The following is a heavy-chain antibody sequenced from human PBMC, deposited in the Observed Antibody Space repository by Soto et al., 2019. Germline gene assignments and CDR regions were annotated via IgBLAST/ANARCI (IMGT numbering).Heavy chain of an antibody. Sequence: PSETLSLTCTVSGGSINNNGYFWSWIRQPPESGLEWIGHIYNSGSTYSNPSLKSRLTISVDTSKNQFSLKLSSVTAADTAVYYCARGPSGDKVDYWGQGTLVTVSS. J-gene: IGHJ4*02. CDR2: IYNSGST. CDR3: ARGPSGDKVDY. CDR1: GGSINNNGYF. D-gene: IGHD1-26*01. V-gene: IGHV4-30-4*01.